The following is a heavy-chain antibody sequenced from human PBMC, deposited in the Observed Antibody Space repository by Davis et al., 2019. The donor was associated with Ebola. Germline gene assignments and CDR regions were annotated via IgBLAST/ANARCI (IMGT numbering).Heavy chain of an antibody. Sequence: PGGSLRLSCAASGFTFSSYGMHWVRQAPGKGLEWVAVISYDGSNKYYADSVKGRFTISRDTSKNTLYLQMNSLRAEDTAVYYCSGLGASSGWYLPWGQGTLVTVSS. CDR1: GFTFSSYG. D-gene: IGHD6-19*01. V-gene: IGHV3-30*03. CDR2: ISYDGSNK. CDR3: SGLGASSGWYLP. J-gene: IGHJ5*02.